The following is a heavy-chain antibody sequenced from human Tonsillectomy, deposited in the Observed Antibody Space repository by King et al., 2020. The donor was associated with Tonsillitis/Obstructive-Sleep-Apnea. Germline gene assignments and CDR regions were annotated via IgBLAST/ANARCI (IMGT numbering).Heavy chain of an antibody. CDR1: GFTFSSYS. CDR2: ISSSSSTI. J-gene: IGHJ4*02. CDR3: AREWLRLTTPVDY. Sequence: VQLVESGGGLVQPGGSLRLSCAASGFTFSSYSMNWFRQAPGKGLEWVSYISSSSSTIYYADSVKGRFTISRDHAKNSLYLQMNSLRDEDTAVYYFAREWLRLTTPVDYWGQGTLVTVSS. D-gene: IGHD5-12*01. V-gene: IGHV3-48*02.